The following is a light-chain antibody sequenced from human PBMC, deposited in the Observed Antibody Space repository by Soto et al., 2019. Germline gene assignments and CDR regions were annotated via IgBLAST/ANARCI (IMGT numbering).Light chain of an antibody. CDR3: SSYTSRSTRV. CDR1: ISDVGGYNY. CDR2: DVS. J-gene: IGLJ2*01. V-gene: IGLV2-14*01. Sequence: QSVLTQPASVSGSPGQSITISCTGTISDVGGYNYVSWYQQHPGKAPKLMIYDVSNRPSGVSNRFSGSKSGNTASLTISGLQAEDEADYYCSSYTSRSTRVFGGGTKLTVL.